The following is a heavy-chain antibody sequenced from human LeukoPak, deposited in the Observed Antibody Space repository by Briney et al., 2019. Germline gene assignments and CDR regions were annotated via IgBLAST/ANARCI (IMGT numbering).Heavy chain of an antibody. CDR2: ITSPVGRM. V-gene: IGHV3-21*01. J-gene: IGHJ4*02. CDR1: GFTFSTYS. CDR3: ATDGRSSGWYGFDY. D-gene: IGHD6-19*01. Sequence: GGSLRLSCAASGFTFSTYSLNWVRQAPGKGLEWVSSITSPVGRMYYADSLKGRITISRDNARSTLYLQMNSLRAEDTAVYYCATDGRSSGWYGFDYWGQGILVTVSS.